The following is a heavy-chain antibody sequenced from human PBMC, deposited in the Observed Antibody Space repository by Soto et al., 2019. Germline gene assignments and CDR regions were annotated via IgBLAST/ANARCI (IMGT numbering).Heavy chain of an antibody. CDR2: IYPGDSDT. D-gene: IGHD6-6*01. J-gene: IGHJ6*02. V-gene: IGHV5-51*01. Sequence: GESLKISCKGSGYSFTSYWIGWVRQMPGKGLEWMGIIYPGDSDTRYSPSFQGQVTISADKSISTAYLQWSSLKASDTAMYYCASKMYGGRPARPSPYSGMDVWGQGTTVTAP. CDR3: ASKMYGGRPARPSPYSGMDV. CDR1: GYSFTSYW.